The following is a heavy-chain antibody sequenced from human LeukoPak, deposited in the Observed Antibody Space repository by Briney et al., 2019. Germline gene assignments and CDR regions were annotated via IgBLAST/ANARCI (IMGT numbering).Heavy chain of an antibody. Sequence: ASVKVSCKASGNTFTGYYMHWVRQAPGQGLEWMGYIYPNSGATKYAQKFQGRVTMTRDTSISTAYMELSGLGSDDTAVYYCGTLLSNGPFDYWGQGSLVTVSS. CDR1: GNTFTGYY. CDR2: IYPNSGAT. J-gene: IGHJ4*02. CDR3: GTLLSNGPFDY. V-gene: IGHV1-2*02.